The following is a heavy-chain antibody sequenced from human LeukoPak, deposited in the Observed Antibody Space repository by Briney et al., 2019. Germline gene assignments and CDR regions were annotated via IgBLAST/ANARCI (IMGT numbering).Heavy chain of an antibody. CDR3: AKLIAAAGNFDY. D-gene: IGHD6-13*01. CDR2: ISYDGSNK. Sequence: GGSLRLSCAASGFTFSSYGMLWVRQAPGKGLEWVAVISYDGSNKYYADSVKGRFTISRDNSKNTLYLQMNSLRAEDTAVYYCAKLIAAAGNFDYWGQGTLVTVSS. V-gene: IGHV3-30*18. J-gene: IGHJ4*02. CDR1: GFTFSSYG.